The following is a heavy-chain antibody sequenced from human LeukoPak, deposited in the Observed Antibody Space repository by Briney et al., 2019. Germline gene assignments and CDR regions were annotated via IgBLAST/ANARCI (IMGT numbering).Heavy chain of an antibody. V-gene: IGHV3-30*18. CDR2: ISYDGSNK. CDR1: GFTFSSYG. D-gene: IGHD1-26*01. CDR3: AKDGVVGATLDY. Sequence: GGSLRLSCAASGFTFSSYGMHWVRQAPGKGLEWVAVISYDGSNKYYADSVKGRFTISRDNSKNTLYLQMNSLRAEDTAVYYSAKDGVVGATLDYWGQGTLVTVSS. J-gene: IGHJ4*02.